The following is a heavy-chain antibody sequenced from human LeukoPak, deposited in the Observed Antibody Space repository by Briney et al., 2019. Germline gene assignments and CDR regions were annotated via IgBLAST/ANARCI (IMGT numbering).Heavy chain of an antibody. CDR1: GFTFSSYN. Sequence: PGGSLRLSCAASGFTFSSYNMNWVRQAPGKGLEWVSYISSSSSTIYYADSVKGRFTISRDNSRSTLYLQMNSLRPEDTAIYYCAREGYYGSGSPPSLYFDYWGQGTLVTVSS. J-gene: IGHJ4*02. D-gene: IGHD3-10*01. CDR2: ISSSSSTI. V-gene: IGHV3-48*01. CDR3: AREGYYGSGSPPSLYFDY.